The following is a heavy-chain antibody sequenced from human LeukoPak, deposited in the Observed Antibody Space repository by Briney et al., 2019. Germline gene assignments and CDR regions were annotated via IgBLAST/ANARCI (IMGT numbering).Heavy chain of an antibody. D-gene: IGHD3-22*01. V-gene: IGHV3-21*01. CDR2: ITSTSYI. J-gene: IGHJ4*02. CDR3: ARDTNYYDTSGYYSGSDFDY. Sequence: GGSLRLSCAASGFTFSTYTMNWVRQAPGKGLEWVSSITSTSYIYYSDSVKGRFTISRDDAKKSLFLQMSSLRAEDTAVYYCARDTNYYDTSGYYSGSDFDYWGRGTLVTVSS. CDR1: GFTFSTYT.